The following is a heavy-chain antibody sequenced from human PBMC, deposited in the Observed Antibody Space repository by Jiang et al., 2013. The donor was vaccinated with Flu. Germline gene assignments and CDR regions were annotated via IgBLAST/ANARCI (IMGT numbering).Heavy chain of an antibody. CDR2: PLQWDH. Sequence: GDSISSHYWSWIRQPPREGPGVDWVHPLQWDHQLQPSLKSRVTISVDTSKNQFSLRLSSVTAADTAVYFCASSGYCRDGNCYETYYYYGFDVWGPRDHGHRLL. V-gene: IGHV4-59*11. D-gene: IGHD2-15*01. J-gene: IGHJ6*01. CDR3: ASSGYCRDGNCYETYYYYGFDV. CDR1: GDSISSHY.